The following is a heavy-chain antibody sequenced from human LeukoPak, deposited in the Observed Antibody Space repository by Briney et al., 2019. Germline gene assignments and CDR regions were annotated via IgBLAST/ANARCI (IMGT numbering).Heavy chain of an antibody. CDR2: IIPILGIA. V-gene: IGHV1-69*04. J-gene: IGHJ6*02. Sequence: ASVKVSCKASGGTFSSYAISWVGQAPGQGLEWMGRIIPILGIANYAQKFQGRVTITADKSTSTAYMELSSLRSEDTAVYYCARDLNIVATEPRGMDVWGQGTTVTVSS. D-gene: IGHD5-12*01. CDR3: ARDLNIVATEPRGMDV. CDR1: GGTFSSYA.